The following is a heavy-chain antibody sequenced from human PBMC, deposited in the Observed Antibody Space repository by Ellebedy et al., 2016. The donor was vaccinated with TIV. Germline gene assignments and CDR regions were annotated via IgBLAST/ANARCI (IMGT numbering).Heavy chain of an antibody. CDR2: ISSSGTYI. V-gene: IGHV3-21*01. CDR3: ARPAASYSSSWYDFDC. J-gene: IGHJ4*02. Sequence: PGGSLRLSCEASGFTFSSFTMNWVRQAPGRGLEWVSSISSSGTYIHNADSVKGRFTISRDNAKNSLYLQMNRLRVEDTAIYYCARPAASYSSSWYDFDCWGQGTLVTVSP. CDR1: GFTFSSFT. D-gene: IGHD6-13*01.